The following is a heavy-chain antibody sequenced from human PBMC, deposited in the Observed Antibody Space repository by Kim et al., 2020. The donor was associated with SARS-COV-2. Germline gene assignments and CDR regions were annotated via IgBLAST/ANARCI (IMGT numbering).Heavy chain of an antibody. CDR2: ISYDGSNK. CDR1: GFTFSSYA. V-gene: IGHV3-30*04. D-gene: IGHD1-26*01. J-gene: IGHJ4*02. CDR3: ARDPQVGATKTAIDY. Sequence: GGSLRLSCAASGFTFSSYAMHWVRQAPGKGLEWVAVISYDGSNKYYADSVKGRFTISRDNSKNTLYRQMNSLRAEDTAVYYCARDPQVGATKTAIDYWGQGTLVTVSS.